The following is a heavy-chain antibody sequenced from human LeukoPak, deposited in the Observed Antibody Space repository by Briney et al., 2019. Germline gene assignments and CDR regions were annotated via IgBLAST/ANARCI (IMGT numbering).Heavy chain of an antibody. V-gene: IGHV1-18*01. CDR3: ARNGRRYYGSGSPGDFDY. CDR1: GYTFTSYG. CDR2: ISAYNGNT. D-gene: IGHD3-10*01. J-gene: IGHJ4*02. Sequence: GASVKVSCKASGYTFTSYGISWVRQAPGQGLEWMGWISAYNGNTNYAQKLQGRVTVTTDTSTSTAYMELRSLRSDDTAVYYCARNGRRYYGSGSPGDFDYWGQGTLVTVSS.